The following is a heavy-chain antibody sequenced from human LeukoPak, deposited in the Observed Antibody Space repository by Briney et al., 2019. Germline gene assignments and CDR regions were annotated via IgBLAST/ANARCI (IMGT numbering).Heavy chain of an antibody. Sequence: GGSLRLSCAASGFTFSSYWMSWVRQAPGKGLEWVANIKQDGSEKYYVDSVKGRFTISRDNAKNSLYLQMNSLRAEDTAVYYCARERTMIVVGPTNWFDPWGQGTLVTVS. CDR2: IKQDGSEK. CDR3: ARERTMIVVGPTNWFDP. J-gene: IGHJ5*02. V-gene: IGHV3-7*05. D-gene: IGHD3-22*01. CDR1: GFTFSSYW.